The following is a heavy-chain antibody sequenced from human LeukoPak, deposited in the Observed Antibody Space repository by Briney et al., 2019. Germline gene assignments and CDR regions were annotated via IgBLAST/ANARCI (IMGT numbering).Heavy chain of an antibody. J-gene: IGHJ4*02. V-gene: IGHV3-23*01. D-gene: IGHD3-3*01. CDR2: ISGSGGST. Sequence: PGGSLRLSCAASGFTFSSYAMSWVRQAPGKGLEWVSAISGSGGSTYYADSVKGRFTISRDNSKNTLYLQMNSLRAEDTAVYYCAKGSVLQTYYDFWSGSKEHIGYYFDYWGQGTLVTVSS. CDR1: GFTFSSYA. CDR3: AKGSVLQTYYDFWSGSKEHIGYYFDY.